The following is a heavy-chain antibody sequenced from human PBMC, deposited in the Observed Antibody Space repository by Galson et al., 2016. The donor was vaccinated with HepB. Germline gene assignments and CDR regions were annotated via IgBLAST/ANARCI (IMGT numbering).Heavy chain of an antibody. Sequence: LRLSCAASGFPFSSYAMSWVRQAPGKGLAWVSTISGAGTASYAYSVKGRFTISRDNSKNTLDLQMSSLRVEDAGVYYCARRLDTQRRIAGWGWGMDVWGQGTTVTVS. V-gene: IGHV3-23*01. D-gene: IGHD6-19*01. CDR1: GFPFSSYA. J-gene: IGHJ6*02. CDR2: ISGAGTA. CDR3: ARRLDTQRRIAGWGWGMDV.